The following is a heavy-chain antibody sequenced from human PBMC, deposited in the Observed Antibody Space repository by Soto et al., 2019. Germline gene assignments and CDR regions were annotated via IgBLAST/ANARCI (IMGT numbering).Heavy chain of an antibody. CDR1: GDSIRSYY. Sequence: SETLSLTCTVSGDSIRSYYWTWIRQPPGKGLELIGYIYYSGSTRYNPSLKSRVTISVDMSKNQFSLKLSSVIAADTAVYYCARAYGGFDNGLDVWGQGTAVTVSS. V-gene: IGHV4-59*01. J-gene: IGHJ6*02. CDR3: ARAYGGFDNGLDV. CDR2: IYYSGST. D-gene: IGHD5-12*01.